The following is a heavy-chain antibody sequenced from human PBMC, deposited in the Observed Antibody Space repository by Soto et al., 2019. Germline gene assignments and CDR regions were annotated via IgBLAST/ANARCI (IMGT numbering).Heavy chain of an antibody. D-gene: IGHD4-17*01. CDR3: ARAHPYGGNSEYFDY. CDR1: GGSISHYY. CDR2: SYYSGTT. V-gene: IGHV4-59*01. J-gene: IGHJ4*02. Sequence: KASETLSLTCTVSGGSISHYYWSWIRQPPRPGLEWIGYSYYSGTTTYNPSLKSRVTISVDTSKNQISLNLRSVTAADTAVCYCARAHPYGGNSEYFDYWGQGALVTVSS.